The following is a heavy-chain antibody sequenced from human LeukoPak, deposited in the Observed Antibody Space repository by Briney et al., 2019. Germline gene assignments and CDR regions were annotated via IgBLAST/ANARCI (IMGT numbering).Heavy chain of an antibody. CDR1: GGSISSGGYY. D-gene: IGHD5-18*01. CDR3: AREMRGYSYGPYYYYGMDV. CDR2: IYYSGST. J-gene: IGHJ6*02. Sequence: SETLSLTCTVPGGSISSGGYYWSWIRQHPGKGLEWIGYIYYSGSTYYNPSLKSRVTISVDTSKNQFSLKLSSVTAADTAVYYCAREMRGYSYGPYYYYGMDVWGQGTTVTVSS. V-gene: IGHV4-31*03.